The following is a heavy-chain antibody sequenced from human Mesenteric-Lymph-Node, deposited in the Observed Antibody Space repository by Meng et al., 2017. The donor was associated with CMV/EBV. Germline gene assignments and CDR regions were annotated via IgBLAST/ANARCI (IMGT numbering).Heavy chain of an antibody. J-gene: IGHJ5*02. CDR1: GYTFTSYG. Sequence: ASVKVSCKASGYTFTSYGISWVRQAPGQGLEWMGWISAYNGNTNYAQNLQGRVTMTTDTSASTAYMGLRSLRSDDTAVYYCARDNPEKERYDFWSNYWGVGWFDPWGQGTLVTVSS. CDR2: ISAYNGNT. V-gene: IGHV1-18*01. CDR3: ARDNPEKERYDFWSNYWGVGWFDP. D-gene: IGHD3-3*01.